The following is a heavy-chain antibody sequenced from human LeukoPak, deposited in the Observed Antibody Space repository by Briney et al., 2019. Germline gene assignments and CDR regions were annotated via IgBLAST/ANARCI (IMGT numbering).Heavy chain of an antibody. J-gene: IGHJ4*02. V-gene: IGHV4-30-2*01. CDR3: ARVSGDGSYFDY. D-gene: IGHD4-17*01. CDR2: IYHSGST. CDR1: GGSISSGGYS. Sequence: PSQTLSLTCAVSGGSISSGGYSWSWVRQPPGTGLEWIGYIYHSGSTYYNPSLKSRVTISVDRSKNQFSLKLSSVTAADTAVYYCARVSGDGSYFDYWGQGTLVTVSS.